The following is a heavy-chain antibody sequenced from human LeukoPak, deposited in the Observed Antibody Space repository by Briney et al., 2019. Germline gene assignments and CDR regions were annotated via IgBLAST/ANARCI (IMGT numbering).Heavy chain of an antibody. D-gene: IGHD5-18*01. V-gene: IGHV3-21*01. Sequence: GGSLRLSCAASGFTFSSYSMNWVRQAPGKGLEWVSSISSLSSYIYYADSLKGRFTISRDSAKNPLYLQMNSLRAEDTAVYYCARGGPRDGYDYWGQGTLVTVSS. CDR1: GFTFSSYS. CDR2: ISSLSSYI. J-gene: IGHJ4*02. CDR3: ARGGPRDGYDY.